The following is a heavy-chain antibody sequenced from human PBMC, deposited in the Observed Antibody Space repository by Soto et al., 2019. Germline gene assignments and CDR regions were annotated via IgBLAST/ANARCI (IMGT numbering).Heavy chain of an antibody. CDR1: GFTFSSYG. CDR3: AKQGIAVDGGSTNWFDP. J-gene: IGHJ5*02. V-gene: IGHV3-30*18. D-gene: IGHD6-19*01. Sequence: QVQLVESGGGVVQPGRSLRLSCAASGFTFSSYGMHWVRQAPGKGLEWVAVISYDGSNKYYADSVKGRFTISRDNFKNKLYLQMNSLRAEDTAVYYCAKQGIAVDGGSTNWFDPWGQGTLVTVSS. CDR2: ISYDGSNK.